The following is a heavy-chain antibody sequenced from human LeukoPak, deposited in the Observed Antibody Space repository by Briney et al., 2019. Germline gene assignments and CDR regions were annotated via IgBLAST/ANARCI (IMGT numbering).Heavy chain of an antibody. Sequence: SETLSLTCTVSGGSISRYYWSWIRQPPGKGLEGIGYIYYSGNTDSNPSLKRRVTISVDTSKNQFSLKLSSVTAADTAVYYCARTYCSGGSCHFDYWGQGTLVTVSS. D-gene: IGHD2-15*01. CDR1: GGSISRYY. V-gene: IGHV4-59*08. CDR2: IYYSGNT. CDR3: ARTYCSGGSCHFDY. J-gene: IGHJ4*02.